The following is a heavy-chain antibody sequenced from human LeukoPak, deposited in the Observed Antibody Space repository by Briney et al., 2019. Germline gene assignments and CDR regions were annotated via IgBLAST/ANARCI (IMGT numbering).Heavy chain of an antibody. J-gene: IGHJ6*02. CDR3: ARDRSPGSYYYYGMDV. V-gene: IGHV3-30*04. CDR2: ISYDGSNK. Sequence: PGRSLRLSCAASGFTFSSYAMHWVRQAPGKGLEWVAVISYDGSNKYYADSVKGRFTISRDNSKNTLYLQMNSLRAEDTAVYYCARDRSPGSYYYYGMDVWGQGTTVTVSS. D-gene: IGHD2-15*01. CDR1: GFTFSSYA.